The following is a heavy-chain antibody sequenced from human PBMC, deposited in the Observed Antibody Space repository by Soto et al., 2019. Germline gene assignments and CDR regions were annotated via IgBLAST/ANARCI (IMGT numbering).Heavy chain of an antibody. CDR1: GYTFTSYG. V-gene: IGHV1-18*01. J-gene: IGHJ4*02. Sequence: QVQLVQSGPEVKKPGASVKVSCKTSGYTFTSYGITWVRQAPGQGLEWMGWITTDKGKTTYAQKFQGRVTMTTDTSTSKDYMELSSLRADGTAVYYCATRSPAFDYWGQGTLVTVSS. CDR3: ATRSPAFDY. CDR2: ITTDKGKT.